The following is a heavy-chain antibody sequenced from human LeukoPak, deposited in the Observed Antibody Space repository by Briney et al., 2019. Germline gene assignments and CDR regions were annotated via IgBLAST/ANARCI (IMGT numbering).Heavy chain of an antibody. V-gene: IGHV3-21*01. Sequence: PGGSLRLSCAASGFTFSSYSMNWVRQAPGKGLEGVSSISSSSSYIYYADSVKGRFTISRDNAKNSLYLQMNSLRAEDTAVYYCARGYYYDSSGYYRTFDYWGQGTLVTVSS. CDR1: GFTFSSYS. CDR2: ISSSSSYI. D-gene: IGHD3-22*01. CDR3: ARGYYYDSSGYYRTFDY. J-gene: IGHJ4*02.